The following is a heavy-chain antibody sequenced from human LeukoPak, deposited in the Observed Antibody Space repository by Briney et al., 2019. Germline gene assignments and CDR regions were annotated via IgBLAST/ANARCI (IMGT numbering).Heavy chain of an antibody. Sequence: GGSLRLSCAAFGFTFSDYYMSWIRQAPGKGLEWVSYISSSGSTIYYADSVKGRFTISRDNAKNSLYLQMNSLRAEDTAVYYCARDTFRWLQFRGGDYFDYWGQGTLVTVSS. J-gene: IGHJ4*02. CDR2: ISSSGSTI. CDR1: GFTFSDYY. CDR3: ARDTFRWLQFRGGDYFDY. D-gene: IGHD5-24*01. V-gene: IGHV3-11*01.